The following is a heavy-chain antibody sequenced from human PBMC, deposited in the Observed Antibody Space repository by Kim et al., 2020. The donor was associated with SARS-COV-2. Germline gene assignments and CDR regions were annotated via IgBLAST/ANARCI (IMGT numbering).Heavy chain of an antibody. V-gene: IGHV3-21*01. CDR3: ARDFYGDGWFDP. D-gene: IGHD4-17*01. Sequence: YADSVKGRFTISRDNAKNSLYLQMNSLRAEDTAVYYCARDFYGDGWFDPWGQGTLVTVSS. J-gene: IGHJ5*02.